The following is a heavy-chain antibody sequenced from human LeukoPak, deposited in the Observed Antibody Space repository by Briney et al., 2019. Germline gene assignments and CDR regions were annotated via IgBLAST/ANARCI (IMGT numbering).Heavy chain of an antibody. D-gene: IGHD5-24*01. V-gene: IGHV4-59*01. CDR2: IYYSGST. CDR3: ARGDGYNWGLDY. J-gene: IGHJ4*02. CDR1: GGFIINYY. Sequence: SETLSLTCTVSGGFIINYYWSWIRQPPGKGLEWIGCIYYSGSTNYNPSLKSRVTISVDTSKNQFSLKLSSVTAADTAVYYCARGDGYNWGLDYWGQGTLVTVSS.